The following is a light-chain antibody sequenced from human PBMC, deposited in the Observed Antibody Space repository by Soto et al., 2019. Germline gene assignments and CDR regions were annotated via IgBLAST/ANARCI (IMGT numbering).Light chain of an antibody. V-gene: IGKV3-15*01. CDR2: GAS. CDR3: QQYDEWPIT. J-gene: IGKJ5*01. CDR1: QPVSDK. Sequence: EILLTQSPATLSLSPGAGDTLSWWASQPVSDKLAWYQQKTGQAPRILIYGASARDLGIPARLSGSGSGTECSFTITSLQSEDFAVYYCQQYDEWPITFGQGTRLEIK.